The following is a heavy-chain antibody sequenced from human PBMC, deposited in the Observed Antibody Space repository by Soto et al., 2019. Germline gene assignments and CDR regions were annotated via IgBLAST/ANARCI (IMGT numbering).Heavy chain of an antibody. V-gene: IGHV3-53*01. CDR1: GFTVSNSI. J-gene: IGHJ4*02. CDR2: INSGGTT. CDR3: ARVHIAYFDY. Sequence: GGSLRLSCAASGFTVSNSIVSWVRQAPGKGLEWVSVINSGGTTYYADSVKGRFTISRDNSKNTLYLQMNSLRADDTAVYYCARVHIAYFDYWGQGTLVTVSS. D-gene: IGHD2-21*01.